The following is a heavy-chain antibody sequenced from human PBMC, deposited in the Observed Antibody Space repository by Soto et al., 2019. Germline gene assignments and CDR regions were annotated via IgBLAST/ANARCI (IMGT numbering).Heavy chain of an antibody. CDR2: INHSGST. Sequence: SETLSLTCAVYGGSFSGYYWSWIRQPPGKGLEWIGEINHSGSTNYNPSLKSRVTISVDTSKNQFSLKPSSVTAADTAVYYCARVMGSSWLYYYYGMDVWGQGTTVTVSS. J-gene: IGHJ6*02. CDR1: GGSFSGYY. V-gene: IGHV4-34*01. CDR3: ARVMGSSWLYYYYGMDV. D-gene: IGHD6-13*01.